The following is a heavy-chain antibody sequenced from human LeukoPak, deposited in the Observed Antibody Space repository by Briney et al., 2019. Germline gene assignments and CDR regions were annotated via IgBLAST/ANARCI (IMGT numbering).Heavy chain of an antibody. CDR2: IRSKAYGGTT. J-gene: IGHJ4*02. D-gene: IGHD3-16*01. CDR3: LGEWSSKPPYYFDY. Sequence: PGGSLRLSCTASGFTFGDYAMSWVRQAPGKGLEWVGFIRSKAYGGTTEYAASVKGRFTISRDDSKSIAYLQMNSLKTEDTAVYYCLGEWSSKPPYYFDYWGQGTLVTVSS. CDR1: GFTFGDYA. V-gene: IGHV3-49*04.